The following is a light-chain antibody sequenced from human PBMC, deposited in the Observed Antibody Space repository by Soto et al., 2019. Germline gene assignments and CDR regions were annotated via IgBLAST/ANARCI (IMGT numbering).Light chain of an antibody. Sequence: QSALTQPASVSGSPGQSITISCTGTSSDVVSYNLVSWYQQHPGKAPKLMIYEGSKRPSGVSKRFSGSKSGNTASLTISGLQAEDEADYYCCSYAGSSTYVFGTGTKLTVL. V-gene: IGLV2-23*01. CDR1: SSDVVSYNL. CDR2: EGS. CDR3: CSYAGSSTYV. J-gene: IGLJ1*01.